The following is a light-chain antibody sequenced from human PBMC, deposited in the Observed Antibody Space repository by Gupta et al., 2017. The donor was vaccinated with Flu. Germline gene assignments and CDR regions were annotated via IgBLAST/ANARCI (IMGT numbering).Light chain of an antibody. Sequence: VTITCTSSTGAVSSNNYPYWFQQTPGQAPRLLIYTETNSGSGTPARFSGSIFGGKAALTLTGVQAEEEADYYWLLYDRGANIWVFGGGTKLTVL. CDR2: TET. J-gene: IGLJ3*02. V-gene: IGLV7-43*01. CDR1: TGAVSSNNY. CDR3: LLYDRGANIWV.